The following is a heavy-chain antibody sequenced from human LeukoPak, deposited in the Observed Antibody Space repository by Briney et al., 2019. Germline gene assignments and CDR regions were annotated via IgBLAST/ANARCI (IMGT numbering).Heavy chain of an antibody. Sequence: GGSLRLSCAASGFTFSSYGMHWVRQAPGKGLEWVAFIRYDGSNKYYADSVKGRFTISRDNSKNTLYLQMNSLRAEDTAVYYCAKDRRNYYDSSGYYYGWGQGTLVTVSS. D-gene: IGHD3-22*01. CDR3: AKDRRNYYDSSGYYYG. J-gene: IGHJ4*02. V-gene: IGHV3-30*02. CDR1: GFTFSSYG. CDR2: IRYDGSNK.